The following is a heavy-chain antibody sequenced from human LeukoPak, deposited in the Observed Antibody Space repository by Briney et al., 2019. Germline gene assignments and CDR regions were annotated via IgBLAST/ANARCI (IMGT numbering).Heavy chain of an antibody. CDR2: ISWNSGSI. Sequence: PGRSLRLSCAASGFSFDDYAMDWVRQAPGKGLEWVSGISWNSGSIGYADSVKGRFTISRDNAKNSLYLQMNSLRAEDTAVYFCARVGALSSSWLLYWGQGTLVTVSS. D-gene: IGHD6-13*01. V-gene: IGHV3-9*01. CDR3: ARVGALSSSWLLY. J-gene: IGHJ4*02. CDR1: GFSFDDYA.